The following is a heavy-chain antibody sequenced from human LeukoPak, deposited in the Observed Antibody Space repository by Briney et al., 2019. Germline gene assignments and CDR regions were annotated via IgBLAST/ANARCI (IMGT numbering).Heavy chain of an antibody. CDR3: AKDRGRQWLVLTRTGAPYYFDY. V-gene: IGHV3-23*01. CDR1: GFTFSIYA. D-gene: IGHD6-19*01. CDR2: ISGSGGST. J-gene: IGHJ4*02. Sequence: GGSLRLSCAASGFTFSIYAMSWVRQAPGKGLEWVSAISGSGGSTYYADPVKGRFTISRDNSKNTLYLQMNSLRAEDTAVYYCAKDRGRQWLVLTRTGAPYYFDYWGQGTLVTVSS.